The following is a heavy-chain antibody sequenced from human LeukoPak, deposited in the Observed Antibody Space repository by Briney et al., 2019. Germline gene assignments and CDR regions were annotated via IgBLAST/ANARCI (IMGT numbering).Heavy chain of an antibody. J-gene: IGHJ4*02. Sequence: GGSLRLSCAASGFTFSIYSMNWVRQAPGKGLEWVSYISSSSSTIYYADSVKGRFTISRDNAKNSLYLQMNSLRAEDTAVYYCAREGYCTSSSCYGLPNFDYWGQGTLVIVSS. D-gene: IGHD2-2*01. CDR3: AREGYCTSSSCYGLPNFDY. CDR2: ISSSSSTI. V-gene: IGHV3-48*01. CDR1: GFTFSIYS.